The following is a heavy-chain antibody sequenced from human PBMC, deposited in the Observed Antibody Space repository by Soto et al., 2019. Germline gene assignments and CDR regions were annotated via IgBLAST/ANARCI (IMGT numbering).Heavy chain of an antibody. Sequence: SETLSLTCTVSGASISGFYWSWIRKSAGKGLEWIGRIYATGTTDYNPSLKSRVMMSVDTSKKQFSLKLRSVTAADTAVYYCVRHGTKTLRDWFDPWGQGISVTVSS. CDR2: IYATGTT. D-gene: IGHD1-1*01. CDR3: VRHGTKTLRDWFDP. CDR1: GASISGFY. J-gene: IGHJ5*02. V-gene: IGHV4-4*07.